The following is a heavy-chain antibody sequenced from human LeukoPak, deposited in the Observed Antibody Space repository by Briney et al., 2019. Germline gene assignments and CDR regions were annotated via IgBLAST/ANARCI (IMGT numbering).Heavy chain of an antibody. Sequence: QTGRSLRLSCAASGFTFSSYAMHWVRQAPGKGLEWVAVISYDGSNKYYADSVKGRFTISRDNSKNTLYLQMNSLRAEDTAVYYCARAEYYFDYWGQGTLVTVSS. V-gene: IGHV3-30-3*01. CDR3: ARAEYYFDY. CDR2: ISYDGSNK. J-gene: IGHJ4*02. CDR1: GFTFSSYA.